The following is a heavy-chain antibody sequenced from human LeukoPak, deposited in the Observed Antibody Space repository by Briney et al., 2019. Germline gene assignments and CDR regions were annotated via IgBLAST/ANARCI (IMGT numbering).Heavy chain of an antibody. CDR2: ISTTGDTI. V-gene: IGHV3-11*01. CDR3: ARDFYDILTGVSDY. D-gene: IGHD3-9*01. J-gene: IGHJ4*02. Sequence: GGSLRLSCAASGFSLRDRYMSWIRQVPGKGPEWVSYISTTGDTIFYADSEKGRFTISRDNAQNSLYLQMNSLRADDTAVYYCARDFYDILTGVSDYWGQGTVVTVSS. CDR1: GFSLRDRY.